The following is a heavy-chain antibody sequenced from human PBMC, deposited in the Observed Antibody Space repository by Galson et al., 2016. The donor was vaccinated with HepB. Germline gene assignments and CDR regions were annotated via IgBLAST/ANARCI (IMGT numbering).Heavy chain of an antibody. J-gene: IGHJ4*02. CDR3: AKVGWREYDGY. CDR1: GFTFSSYA. Sequence: SLRLSCAASGFTFSSYAMTWVRQAPGKGLDWVSTISGSGDETNYADSVKGRFTFSRDNSKNTLYLQMSSLRVDDTAVYYCAKVGWREYDGYWGQGTLVTVSS. D-gene: IGHD3-10*01. CDR2: ISGSGDET. V-gene: IGHV3-23*01.